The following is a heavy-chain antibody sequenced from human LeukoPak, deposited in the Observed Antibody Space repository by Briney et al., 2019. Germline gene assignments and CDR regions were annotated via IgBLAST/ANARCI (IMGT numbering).Heavy chain of an antibody. J-gene: IGHJ4*02. CDR2: INQDGSEK. V-gene: IGHV3-7*05. CDR1: AFTFSSYW. CDR3: ARARGGSNSDY. Sequence: GRSLRLSCAASAFTFSSYWMRWVRQAPGKGLDWVASINQDGSEKYYVDSVKGRFTISRDNAKNSLYLQMNSLRADDTAVYYCARARGGSNSDYWGQGTLVTVSS. D-gene: IGHD1-26*01.